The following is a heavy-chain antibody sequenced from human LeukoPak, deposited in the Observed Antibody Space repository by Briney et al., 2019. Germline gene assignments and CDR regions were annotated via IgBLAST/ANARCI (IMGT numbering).Heavy chain of an antibody. D-gene: IGHD6-19*01. Sequence: GGPLRLSCAASGFTFSSYAMSWVRQAPGKGLEWVSAISGSGGSTYYADSVKGRFTISRDNSKNTLYLQMNSLRAEDTAVYYCAKDGPPRIAVAGRPDYWGQGTLVTVSS. CDR3: AKDGPPRIAVAGRPDY. J-gene: IGHJ4*02. CDR1: GFTFSSYA. CDR2: ISGSGGST. V-gene: IGHV3-23*01.